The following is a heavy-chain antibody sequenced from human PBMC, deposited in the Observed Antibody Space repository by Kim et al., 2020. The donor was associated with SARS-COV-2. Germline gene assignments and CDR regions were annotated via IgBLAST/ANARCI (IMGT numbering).Heavy chain of an antibody. V-gene: IGHV3-30*04. CDR3: ARFHYDSSGYYYYGMDV. D-gene: IGHD3-22*01. CDR2: ISYDGSNK. J-gene: IGHJ6*02. Sequence: GGSLRLSCAASGFTFSSYAMHWVRQAPGKGLEWVAVISYDGSNKYYADSGKGRFTISRDNSKNTLYLQMNSLRAEDTAVYYCARFHYDSSGYYYYGMDVWGQGTTVTVSS. CDR1: GFTFSSYA.